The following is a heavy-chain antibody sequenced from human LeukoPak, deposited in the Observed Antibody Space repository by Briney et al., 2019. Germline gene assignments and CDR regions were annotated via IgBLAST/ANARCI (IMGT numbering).Heavy chain of an antibody. CDR2: INPNGGDT. V-gene: IGHV1-2*02. Sequence: GASVKVSFKASGYTFIDYYIHWVRQAPGQGLEWMGWINPNGGDTKYAHKFQGRVTMTRDTSISTVYMEVTSLTSDDTALYYCARDRSLLTMVWFDYWGQGTLVTVSS. CDR3: ARDRSLLTMVWFDY. CDR1: GYTFIDYY. J-gene: IGHJ4*02. D-gene: IGHD3-10*01.